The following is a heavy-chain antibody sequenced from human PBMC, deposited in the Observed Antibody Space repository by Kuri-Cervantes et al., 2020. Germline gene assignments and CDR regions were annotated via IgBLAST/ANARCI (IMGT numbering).Heavy chain of an antibody. CDR3: ARAVGDY. CDR2: IQYDGSNK. D-gene: IGHD2-15*01. J-gene: IGHJ4*02. Sequence: GGSLRLSCAASGFTFSSYGMHWVRQAPGKRLEWVAFIQYDGSNKYYADSVKGRFTISRDNSKNTLYLQMNSLRAEDTAVYYCARAVGDYWGQGTLVTVSS. V-gene: IGHV3-30*02. CDR1: GFTFSSYG.